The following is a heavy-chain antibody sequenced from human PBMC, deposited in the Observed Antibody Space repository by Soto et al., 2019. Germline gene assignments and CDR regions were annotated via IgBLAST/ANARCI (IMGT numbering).Heavy chain of an antibody. CDR3: AGERSALPGARDAMDV. V-gene: IGHV3-21*01. Sequence: GGSLRLSCAASGFNFNTYSMNWVRQAPGKGLQWVSFISASGAYKYYADSVRGRFTISRDNAKKSVFLEMNSLTADDTAIYYCAGERSALPGARDAMDVWGQGTTVTVSS. D-gene: IGHD1-26*01. CDR1: GFNFNTYS. CDR2: ISASGAYK. J-gene: IGHJ6*02.